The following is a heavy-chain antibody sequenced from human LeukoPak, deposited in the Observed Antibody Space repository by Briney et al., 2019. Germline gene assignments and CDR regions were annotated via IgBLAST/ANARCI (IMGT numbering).Heavy chain of an antibody. J-gene: IGHJ4*02. Sequence: GGSLRLSCVASGFTFRSYWMSWVRQAPGKGLEWVSAVSGGDGSTYYADSVKGRFTISRDNSKNTLYLQMNSLRAEDTAVYYCAKDRHHSGSYAADIDYWGQGTLVTVSS. CDR3: AKDRHHSGSYAADIDY. CDR1: GFTFRSYW. CDR2: VSGGDGST. D-gene: IGHD1-26*01. V-gene: IGHV3-23*01.